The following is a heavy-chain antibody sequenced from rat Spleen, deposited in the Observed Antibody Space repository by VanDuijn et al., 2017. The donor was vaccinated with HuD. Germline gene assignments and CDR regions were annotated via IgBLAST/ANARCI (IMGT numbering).Heavy chain of an antibody. CDR1: GFPFSDYD. CDR3: ARHTPDIPY. D-gene: IGHD1-9*01. J-gene: IGHJ2*01. V-gene: IGHV5-29*01. CDR2: ISYDGSST. Sequence: EVQLVESGGGLVQPGRSLKLSCAASGFPFSDYDMAWVRQAPTKGLEWVATISYDGSSTYYRDSVKGRFTISRDNAKSTLYLQMDSLRSEDTATYYCARHTPDIPYWGQGVMVTVSS.